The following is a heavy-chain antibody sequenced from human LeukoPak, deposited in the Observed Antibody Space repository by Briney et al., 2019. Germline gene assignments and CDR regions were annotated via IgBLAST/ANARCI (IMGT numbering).Heavy chain of an antibody. Sequence: GGSLRLSCAASGFTFSSYGMSWVREAPGKGLEWVSSISSGSDYIYYADSVKGRFTIYRDNAKNSLYLQMKSLRAEDTAVYYCARGKTSQNIVTRKTYNWFDPWGQGTLVTVSS. D-gene: IGHD2/OR15-2a*01. CDR2: ISSGSDYI. CDR1: GFTFSSYG. V-gene: IGHV3-21*01. J-gene: IGHJ5*02. CDR3: ARGKTSQNIVTRKTYNWFDP.